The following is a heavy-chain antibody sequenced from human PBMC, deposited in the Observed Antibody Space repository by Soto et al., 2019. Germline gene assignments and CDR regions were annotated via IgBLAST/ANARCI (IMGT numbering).Heavy chain of an antibody. CDR1: GGSFSSGNYY. J-gene: IGHJ4*02. V-gene: IGHV4-31*03. D-gene: IGHD3-22*01. CDR2: IYYSGST. Sequence: PSETLSLTCTVSGGSFSSGNYYWSWIRQHPGKGLEWIGYIYYSGSTYYNPSLKSRVTISLNTSKNQFSLNLSSVTAEYTAVYHWAREPRSSGYLVDWGQGTLVTVSS. CDR3: AREPRSSGYLVD.